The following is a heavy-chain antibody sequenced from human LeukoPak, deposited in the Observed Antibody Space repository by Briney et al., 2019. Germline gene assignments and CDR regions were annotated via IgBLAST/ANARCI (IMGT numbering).Heavy chain of an antibody. D-gene: IGHD1-26*01. CDR1: GFTFSSYD. J-gene: IGHJ4*02. CDR2: IGTAGDT. V-gene: IGHV3-13*01. Sequence: GRSLRLSCAASGFTFSSYDMHWVRQATGKGLEWVSAIGTAGDTYYPGSVKGRFTISRENAKNSLYLQMNSLRAGDTAVYYCARAQGIVGATRYYFGYWGQGTLVTVSS. CDR3: ARAQGIVGATRYYFGY.